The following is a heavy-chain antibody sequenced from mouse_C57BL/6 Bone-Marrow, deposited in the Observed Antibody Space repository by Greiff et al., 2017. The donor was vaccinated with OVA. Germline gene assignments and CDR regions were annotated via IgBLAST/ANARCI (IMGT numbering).Heavy chain of an antibody. D-gene: IGHD2-2*01. CDR2: IDPANGNT. V-gene: IGHV14-3*01. Sequence: EVKLVESVAELVRPGASVKLSCTASGFNIKNTYMHWVKQRPEQGLEWIGRIDPANGNTKYAPKFQGKATITADTSSNTAYLQLSSLTSEDTAIYYCAFYYGYFAWFAYWGQGTLVTVSA. J-gene: IGHJ3*01. CDR3: AFYYGYFAWFAY. CDR1: GFNIKNTY.